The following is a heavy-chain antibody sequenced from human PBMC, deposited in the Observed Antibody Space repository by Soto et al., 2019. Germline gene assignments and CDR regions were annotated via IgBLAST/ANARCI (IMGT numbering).Heavy chain of an antibody. CDR2: ISSSSSTI. Sequence: EVQLVESGGGLVQPGGSLRLSCAASGFTFSSYSMNWVRQAPGKGLEWVSYISSSSSTIYYADSVKGRFTISRDNAKNSLYLQMNSLRAEDTAVYYCARSELLWFGEPHDAFDIWRQGTMVTVSS. CDR3: ARSELLWFGEPHDAFDI. J-gene: IGHJ3*02. CDR1: GFTFSSYS. D-gene: IGHD3-10*01. V-gene: IGHV3-48*01.